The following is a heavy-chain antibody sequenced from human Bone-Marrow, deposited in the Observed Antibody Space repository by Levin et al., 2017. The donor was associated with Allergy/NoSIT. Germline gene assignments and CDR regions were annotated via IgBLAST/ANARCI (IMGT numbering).Heavy chain of an antibody. CDR1: GYSISSGYY. D-gene: IGHD3-22*01. CDR3: ARDSNGYYFDY. V-gene: IGHV4-38-2*02. J-gene: IGHJ4*02. CDR2: IYHSGST. Sequence: SETLSLTCTVSGYSISSGYYWGWIRQPPGKGLEWIGSIYHSGSTYYNPSLKSRVTISVDTSKNQFSLKLSSVTAADTAVYYCARDSNGYYFDYWGQGTLVTVSS.